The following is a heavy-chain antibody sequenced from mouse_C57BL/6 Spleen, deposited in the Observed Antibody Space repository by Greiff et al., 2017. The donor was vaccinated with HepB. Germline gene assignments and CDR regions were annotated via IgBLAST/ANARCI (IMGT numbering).Heavy chain of an antibody. J-gene: IGHJ2*01. CDR2: IWSGGST. V-gene: IGHV2-2*01. D-gene: IGHD1-1*01. CDR3: ARGPSLRSYYFDY. Sequence: QVQLKQSGPGLVQPSQSLSITCTVSGFSLTSYGVHWVRQSPGKGLEWLGVIWSGGSTDYNAAFISRLSISKDNSKSQVFFKMNSLQADDTAIYYCARGPSLRSYYFDYWGQGTTLTVSS. CDR1: GFSLTSYG.